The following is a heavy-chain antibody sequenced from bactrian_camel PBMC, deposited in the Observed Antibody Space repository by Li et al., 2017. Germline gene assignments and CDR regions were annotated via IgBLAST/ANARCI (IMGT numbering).Heavy chain of an antibody. J-gene: IGHJ4*01. CDR3: VILVTASY. V-gene: IGHV3S40*01. Sequence: VQLVESGGGLVQPGESLRLSCVASGITFSRHDMSWVRQAPGKEVEWVAGITSLPSLFRAASYADSVKGRFTISRDNAKRTVYLQMRSLRTEDTALYYCVILVTASYWGPGTQVTVS. CDR2: ITSLPSLFRAA. D-gene: IGHD3*01. CDR1: GITFSRHD.